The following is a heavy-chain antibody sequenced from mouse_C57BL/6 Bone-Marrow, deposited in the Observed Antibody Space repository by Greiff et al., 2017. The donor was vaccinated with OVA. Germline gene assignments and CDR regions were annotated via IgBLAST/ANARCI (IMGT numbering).Heavy chain of an antibody. CDR3: AKRYDYWYFDV. CDR1: GFSLTSYG. D-gene: IGHD2-3*01. V-gene: IGHV2-5*01. Sequence: QVQLQQSGPGLVQPSQSLSITCTVSGFSLTSYGVHWVRQSPGKGLEWLGVIWRGGSTDYNAAFMSRLSITKDNSKSQVFFKMNSLQTEDTAIYYCAKRYDYWYFDVWGTGTTVTVSS. J-gene: IGHJ1*03. CDR2: IWRGGST.